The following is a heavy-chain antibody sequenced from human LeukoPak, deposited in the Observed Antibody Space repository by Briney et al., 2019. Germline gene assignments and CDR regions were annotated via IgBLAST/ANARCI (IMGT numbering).Heavy chain of an antibody. Sequence: ASVKVSCKASGYTFTSYGISWVRQAPGQGLEWMGWISAYNGNTNYAQKLQGRVTMTRDTSISTAYMDLNRLRSDDTAVYYCASSTHSGSYFGDWYFDLWGRGTLVTVSS. J-gene: IGHJ2*01. CDR1: GYTFTSYG. CDR2: ISAYNGNT. CDR3: ASSTHSGSYFGDWYFDL. V-gene: IGHV1-18*01. D-gene: IGHD1-26*01.